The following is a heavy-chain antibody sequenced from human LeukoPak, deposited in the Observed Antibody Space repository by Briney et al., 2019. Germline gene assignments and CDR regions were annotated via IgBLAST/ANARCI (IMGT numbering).Heavy chain of an antibody. CDR3: AKDVTVEELWPNWFDP. CDR1: GFTFSSYA. CDR2: ISGSGGST. D-gene: IGHD6-19*01. Sequence: GGSLRLSCAASGFTFSSYAMSWVRQAPGKGLEWVSAISGSGGSTYYADSVKGRFTISRDNSKNTLYLQMNSLRAEDTAVYYCAKDVTVEELWPNWFDPWGQGTLVTVSS. J-gene: IGHJ5*02. V-gene: IGHV3-23*01.